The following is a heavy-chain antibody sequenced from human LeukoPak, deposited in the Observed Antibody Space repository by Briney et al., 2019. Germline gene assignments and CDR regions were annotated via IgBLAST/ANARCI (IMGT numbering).Heavy chain of an antibody. D-gene: IGHD5-18*01. J-gene: IGHJ4*02. V-gene: IGHV4-34*01. CDR2: INHSGST. CDR3: ARGGVYSYGYSDY. Sequence: SETLSLTCAVYGGSFSGYYWSWIRQPPGKGLEWIGEINHSGSTNYNPSLKSRVTISVDTSKNQFPLKLSSVTAADTAVYYCARGGVYSYGYSDYWGQGTLVTVSS. CDR1: GGSFSGYY.